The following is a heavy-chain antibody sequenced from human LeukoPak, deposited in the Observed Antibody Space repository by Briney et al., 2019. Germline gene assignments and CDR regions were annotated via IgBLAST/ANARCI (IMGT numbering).Heavy chain of an antibody. Sequence: PGGSLRLSCAASGFGFSNFWMSWVRQAPGKGPEWVANIKEDGSLKNYVDSVEGRFTISRDNSKNTLYLQMNSLRAEDTAVYYCAKDRPYSGGCPDYWGQGTLVTVSS. CDR2: IKEDGSLK. CDR1: GFGFSNFW. CDR3: AKDRPYSGGCPDY. V-gene: IGHV3-7*01. D-gene: IGHD6-19*01. J-gene: IGHJ4*02.